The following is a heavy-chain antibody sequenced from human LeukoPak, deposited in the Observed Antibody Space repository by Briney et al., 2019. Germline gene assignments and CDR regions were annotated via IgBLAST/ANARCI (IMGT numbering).Heavy chain of an antibody. CDR3: ATLGYCSSGSCPDAFDI. V-gene: IGHV3-23*01. CDR1: GFTFNNYA. CDR2: VSGNGGNT. D-gene: IGHD2-15*01. J-gene: IGHJ3*02. Sequence: GGSLRLSCAASGFTFNNYAMGWVRQPPGKGLEWVSGVSGNGGNTYYADSVKGRFTISRDYSKSTLYLQMNRLRAEDTAVYYCATLGYCSSGSCPDAFDIWGQGTMVTVS.